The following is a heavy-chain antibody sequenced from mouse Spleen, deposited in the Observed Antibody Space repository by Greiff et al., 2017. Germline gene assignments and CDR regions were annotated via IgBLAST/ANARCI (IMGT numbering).Heavy chain of an antibody. D-gene: IGHD1-1*01. V-gene: IGHV5-6*01. CDR2: ISSGGSYT. Sequence: EVKLMESGGDLVKPGGSLKLSCAASGFTFSSYGMSWVRQTPDKRLEWVATISSGGSYTYYPDSVKGRFTISRDNAKNTLYLQMSSLKSEDTAMYYCARHVTTVVAPYAMDYWGQGTSVTVSS. CDR3: ARHVTTVVAPYAMDY. CDR1: GFTFSSYG. J-gene: IGHJ4*01.